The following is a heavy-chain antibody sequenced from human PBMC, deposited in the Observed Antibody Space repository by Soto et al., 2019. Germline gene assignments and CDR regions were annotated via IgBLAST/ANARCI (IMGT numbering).Heavy chain of an antibody. J-gene: IGHJ4*02. CDR3: ARALRFLEWFLDY. D-gene: IGHD3-3*01. CDR2: VYYSGST. Sequence: SETLSLTCTVSGGSVSSSSYYWGWVRQPPGKGLEWIGSVYYSGSTYYNPSLKSRVTISVDTSKNQFSLKLSSVTAADTAVYYCARALRFLEWFLDYWGQGTLVTVSS. CDR1: GGSVSSSSYY. V-gene: IGHV4-39*07.